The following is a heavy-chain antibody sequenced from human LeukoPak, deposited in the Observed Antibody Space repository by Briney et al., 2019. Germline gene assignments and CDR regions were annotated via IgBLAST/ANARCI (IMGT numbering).Heavy chain of an antibody. D-gene: IGHD3-16*01. V-gene: IGHV4-39*07. J-gene: IGHJ4*02. CDR3: ARDYDYVWGRQQKYFDY. CDR2: IYYSGRT. Sequence: SETLSPTCTVSGGSISSSSYYWGWVRQPPGKGLGWLGRIYYSGRTYYNPSLRSGATISVDTSKTQFFLKLSAVAAAETACYYCARDYDYVWGRQQKYFDYGRQGTLVSVSS. CDR1: GGSISSSSYY.